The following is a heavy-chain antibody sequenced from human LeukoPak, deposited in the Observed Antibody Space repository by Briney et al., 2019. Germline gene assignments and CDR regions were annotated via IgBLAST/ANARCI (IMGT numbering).Heavy chain of an antibody. D-gene: IGHD6-13*01. CDR2: MRFDASIQ. V-gene: IGHV3-30*02. CDR3: ARNKQLVSGIKD. Sequence: PGGSLRLSCVVSGPTSTFYGIHWVRQAPGKGLEGVAFMRFDASIQYLADSVKGRFTISRDISKNTMYLQLNSLRTEDTALYYCARNKQLVSGIKDWGQGTLVIVSS. CDR1: GPTSTFYG. J-gene: IGHJ4*02.